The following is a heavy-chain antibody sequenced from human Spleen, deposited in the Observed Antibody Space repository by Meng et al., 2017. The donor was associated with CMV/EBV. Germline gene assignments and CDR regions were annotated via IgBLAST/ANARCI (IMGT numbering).Heavy chain of an antibody. D-gene: IGHD2-2*01. V-gene: IGHV1-69*04. CDR1: TFSSYT. CDR2: IIPILGIA. J-gene: IGHJ5*02. CDR3: ARDSVVPAAITGGYWFDP. Sequence: TFSSYTISWVRQAPGQGLEWMGRIIPILGIANYAQKFQGRVTITADKSTSTAYMELSSLRSEDTAVYYCARDSVVPAAITGGYWFDPWGQGTLVTVSS.